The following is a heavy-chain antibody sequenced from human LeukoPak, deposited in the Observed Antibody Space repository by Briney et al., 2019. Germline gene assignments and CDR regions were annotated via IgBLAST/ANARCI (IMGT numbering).Heavy chain of an antibody. CDR3: ASPSSGQSFDM. Sequence: GGSLRLSCAASGFTVSNNYMNWVRHAPGRGLEWVSVMYRGGTTYYADSVKGRFSISRDKSKNTVFLQMSSLRAEDTAVYYCASPSSGQSFDMWGQGTTVSVFS. CDR2: MYRGGTT. V-gene: IGHV3-53*01. J-gene: IGHJ3*02. CDR1: GFTVSNNY. D-gene: IGHD3-22*01.